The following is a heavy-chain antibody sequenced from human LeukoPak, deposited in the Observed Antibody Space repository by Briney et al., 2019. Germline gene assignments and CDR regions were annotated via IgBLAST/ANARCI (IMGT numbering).Heavy chain of an antibody. CDR2: ISTYNGNTNYGNT. CDR1: GYTFSSYG. Sequence: ASVKVSCKASGYTFSSYGISWVRQAPGQGLEWMGWISTYNGNTNYGNTNYAQKLQGRVTLTTDTSTSTVYMELRSLRSDGTAVYYCARDLGYCSGGSCTSRFDPWGQGTLVTVSS. CDR3: ARDLGYCSGGSCTSRFDP. V-gene: IGHV1-18*04. J-gene: IGHJ5*02. D-gene: IGHD2-15*01.